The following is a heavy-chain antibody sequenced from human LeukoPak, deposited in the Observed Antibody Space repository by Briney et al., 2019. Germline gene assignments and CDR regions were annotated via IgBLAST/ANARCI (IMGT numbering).Heavy chain of an antibody. D-gene: IGHD6-6*01. CDR3: ARHRYSSSDFDY. Sequence: SETPCLTCTVSGGSISSSSYYWGWIRQPPVKGVEWIGSIYYSGSTYYNPSLKSRVTISVDTSKNQFSLKLSSVTAADTAVYYCARHRYSSSDFDYWGQGTLVTVSS. CDR1: GGSISSSSYY. CDR2: IYYSGST. J-gene: IGHJ4*02. V-gene: IGHV4-39*01.